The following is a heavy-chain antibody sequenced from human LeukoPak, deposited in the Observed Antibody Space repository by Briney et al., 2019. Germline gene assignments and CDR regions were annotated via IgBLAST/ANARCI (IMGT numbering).Heavy chain of an antibody. CDR3: ARNPHITMVRGVIDWFDP. D-gene: IGHD3-10*01. J-gene: IGHJ5*02. V-gene: IGHV4-34*01. CDR2: INHSGST. Sequence: SETLSLTCAVYGGSFSGYYWSWIRQPPGKGLEWIGEINHSGSTNYNPSLKSRRTISVDTSKNQFSLKLSSVTAADTAVYYCARNPHITMVRGVIDWFDPWGEGALVSVSS. CDR1: GGSFSGYY.